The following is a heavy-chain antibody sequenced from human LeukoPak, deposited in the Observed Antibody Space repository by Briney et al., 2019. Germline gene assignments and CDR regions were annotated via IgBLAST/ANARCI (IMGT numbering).Heavy chain of an antibody. V-gene: IGHV3-23*01. CDR2: ISGSASGGIT. Sequence: GGSLRLSCAASGFTFSTYGMSWVRQSPGKGLEWVSAISGSASGGITNYADSVKGRFTISRDNYKNTLYLQMNSLGAEDTAVYYCARDEGGIAVAGTVDYWGQGTLVTVSS. D-gene: IGHD6-19*01. CDR1: GFTFSTYG. CDR3: ARDEGGIAVAGTVDY. J-gene: IGHJ4*02.